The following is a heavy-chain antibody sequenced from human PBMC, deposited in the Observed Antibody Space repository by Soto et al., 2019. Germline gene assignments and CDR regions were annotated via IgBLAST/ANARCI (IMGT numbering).Heavy chain of an antibody. CDR1: GGSITNYY. D-gene: IGHD3-16*01. CDR2: INYSGDT. Sequence: PSETLSLTCTVSGGSITNYYWSWTRQPPGKGLEWIGYINYSGDTNFNPSLRSRATMSVDTSKKQFSLNLSSVTAADTAVYYCARVAGGSYFDYWGRGALVTVSS. J-gene: IGHJ4*02. V-gene: IGHV4-59*01. CDR3: ARVAGGSYFDY.